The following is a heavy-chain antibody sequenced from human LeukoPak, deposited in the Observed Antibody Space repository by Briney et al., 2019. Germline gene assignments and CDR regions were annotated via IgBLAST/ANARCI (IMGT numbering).Heavy chain of an antibody. CDR3: ARDRSGWYGEDS. V-gene: IGHV4-34*01. CDR2: INHNGST. J-gene: IGHJ4*02. Sequence: SETLSLTCAVYGGSFSGYYWSWIRQPPGKGLEWIGEINHNGSTNYNPSLKSRVTISVDTSKNQFSLKLSSVTAADTAVYYCARDRSGWYGEDSWGQGTLVTVSS. D-gene: IGHD6-19*01. CDR1: GGSFSGYY.